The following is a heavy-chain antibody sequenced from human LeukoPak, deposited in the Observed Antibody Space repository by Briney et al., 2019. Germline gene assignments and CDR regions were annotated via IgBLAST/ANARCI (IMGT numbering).Heavy chain of an antibody. CDR1: GYSISSGYY. Sequence: SETLSLTCTVSGYSISSGYYWGWIRQPPGKGLEWIGSIYHSGSTYYNPSLKSRVTISVDTSKNQFSLKLSSVTAADTAVYYCARGSRQTVYFYGILTGMPNYYMDVWGKGTAVTVSS. CDR2: IYHSGST. D-gene: IGHD3-9*01. V-gene: IGHV4-38-2*02. CDR3: ARGSRQTVYFYGILTGMPNYYMDV. J-gene: IGHJ6*03.